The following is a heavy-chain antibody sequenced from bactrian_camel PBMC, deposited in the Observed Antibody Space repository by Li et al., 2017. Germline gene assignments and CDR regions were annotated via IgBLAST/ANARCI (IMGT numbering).Heavy chain of an antibody. J-gene: IGHJ4*01. Sequence: QLVESGGDSVQAGGSLRLSCAASGATYSSYCMGWFRQAPGKAREEVAHIDNDGTTNYAHSVKGRFTVSKDSDQNIMYLQMNNLKPEDAGLYRCVAESLCAWLGTTEGYFGQGTQVTVSS. CDR1: GATYSSYC. CDR2: IDNDGTT. D-gene: IGHD3*01. V-gene: IGHV3S53*01.